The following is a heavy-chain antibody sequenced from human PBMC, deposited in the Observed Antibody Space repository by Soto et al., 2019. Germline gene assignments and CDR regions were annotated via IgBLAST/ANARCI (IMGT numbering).Heavy chain of an antibody. J-gene: IGHJ4*02. CDR3: AREPNKDSSAYSSFAY. D-gene: IGHD3-22*01. V-gene: IGHV1-18*01. CDR1: GYHFTAYG. CDR2: VSTNNADT. Sequence: ASVKVSCKTSGYHFTAYGLAWLRQAPGQRPEWMGWVSTNNADTNYAEKFQGRVTMTTDKSTTTTYMELRSLRSDDTAVYYCAREPNKDSSAYSSFAYWGQGTLVTVSS.